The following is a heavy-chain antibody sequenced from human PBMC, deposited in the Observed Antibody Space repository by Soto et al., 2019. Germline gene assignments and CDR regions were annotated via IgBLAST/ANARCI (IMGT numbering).Heavy chain of an antibody. D-gene: IGHD3-22*01. J-gene: IGHJ1*01. Sequence: AVKVSCKASGGTFSSYAISWVRQAPGQGLEWMGWIIPNFGTAGYAQKFQGRVTMTRDNSTSTAYMELSSLRSEDTAVYYCARGPLPVVVTHEYFQHWGQGTLVTSP. CDR1: GGTFSSYA. V-gene: IGHV1-69*05. CDR3: ARGPLPVVVTHEYFQH. CDR2: IIPNFGTA.